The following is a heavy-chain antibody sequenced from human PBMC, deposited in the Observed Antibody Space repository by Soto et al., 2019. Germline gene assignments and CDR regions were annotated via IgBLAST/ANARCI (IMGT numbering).Heavy chain of an antibody. V-gene: IGHV3-9*01. Sequence: EVQLVESGGGVVQPGRSLRLSCTASGFTFDDYAMNWVRQAPGKGLEWVSRISWNSGNVVTVDSVRGRFTISRDNAKTSLHLQMNSVRAEVTALSYCTNEASTSCFSAFDLWGQGTMVTVSS. D-gene: IGHD2-2*01. CDR2: ISWNSGNV. J-gene: IGHJ3*01. CDR1: GFTFDDYA. CDR3: TNEASTSCFSAFDL.